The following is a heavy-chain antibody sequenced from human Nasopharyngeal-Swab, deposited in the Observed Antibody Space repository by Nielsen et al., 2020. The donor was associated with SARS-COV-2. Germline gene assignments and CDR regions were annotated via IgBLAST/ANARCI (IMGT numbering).Heavy chain of an antibody. V-gene: IGHV4-39*01. CDR1: GDSISTGRYS. D-gene: IGHD6-13*01. CDR2: LYYSGTT. CDR3: ARWSSWYNWLDP. Sequence: SETLSLTCAVSGDSISTGRYSWDWIRQPPGKGLEWIGSLYYSGTTSYNPSLKSRVTISVDTSKNQCSLKLNSATAADTAVYYCARWSSWYNWLDPWGQGTQVIVSS. J-gene: IGHJ5*02.